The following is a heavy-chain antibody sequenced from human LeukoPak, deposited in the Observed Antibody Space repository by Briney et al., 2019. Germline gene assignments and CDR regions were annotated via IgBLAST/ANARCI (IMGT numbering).Heavy chain of an antibody. J-gene: IGHJ4*02. V-gene: IGHV3-7*01. CDR2: IKQDGSEK. CDR1: GFTFSSYW. CDR3: ARGTGDYEYYFDY. Sequence: GGSLRLSCAASGFTFSSYWMSWVRQAPGKGLEWVANIKQDGSEKYYVDSVKGRFTISRDNAKNSLYLQMNSLRAEDTAVCYCARGTGDYEYYFDYWGQGTLVTVSS. D-gene: IGHD4-17*01.